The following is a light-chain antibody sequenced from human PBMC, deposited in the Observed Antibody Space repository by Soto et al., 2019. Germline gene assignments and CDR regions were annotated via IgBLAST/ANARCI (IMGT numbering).Light chain of an antibody. Sequence: QSVLTQPPSASGSPGQSVTISCTGTSSDVGGYNYVSWYQQHPGKAPKLMIYEVSKRPSGVPDRFSASKSGLTASLTISGLQAEDEADYYCSSFTTNRFYVFGPGTKLT. V-gene: IGLV2-8*01. CDR2: EVS. CDR3: SSFTTNRFYV. CDR1: SSDVGGYNY. J-gene: IGLJ1*01.